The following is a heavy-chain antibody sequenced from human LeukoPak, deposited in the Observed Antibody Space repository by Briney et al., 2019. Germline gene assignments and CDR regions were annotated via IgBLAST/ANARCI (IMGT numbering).Heavy chain of an antibody. D-gene: IGHD3-3*01. CDR1: GFTFDDYG. CDR2: ISGSGGST. V-gene: IGHV3-23*01. J-gene: IGHJ4*02. Sequence: GGSLRLSCAASGFTFDDYGVSWVRQAPGKGLEWVSAISGSGGSTYYADSVKGQFTISRDNSKNTLYLQMNSLRAEDTAVYYCAKLPYTIFGVVIRNHYFDYWGQGTLVTVSS. CDR3: AKLPYTIFGVVIRNHYFDY.